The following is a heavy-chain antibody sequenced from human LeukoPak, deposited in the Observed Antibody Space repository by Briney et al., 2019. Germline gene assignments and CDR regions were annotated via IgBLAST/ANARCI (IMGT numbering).Heavy chain of an antibody. D-gene: IGHD3-3*01. CDR1: EFTFDDYA. CDR3: AKDRAYDFWSGSYGMDV. Sequence: PGGSLRLSCAASEFTFDDYAMHWVRQAPGKGLEWVSGISWNSGSIGYADSVKGRFTISRDNAKNSQYLQMNSLRAEDTALYYCAKDRAYDFWSGSYGMDVWGQGTTVTVSS. J-gene: IGHJ6*02. CDR2: ISWNSGSI. V-gene: IGHV3-9*01.